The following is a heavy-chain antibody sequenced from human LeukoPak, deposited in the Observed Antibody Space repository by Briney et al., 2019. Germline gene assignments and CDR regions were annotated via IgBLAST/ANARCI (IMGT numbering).Heavy chain of an antibody. J-gene: IGHJ3*02. CDR1: GGTFSSYT. CDR3: ARDRSGYAFDI. V-gene: IGHV1-69*04. CDR2: IIPILGIA. D-gene: IGHD6-19*01. Sequence: SVKVSCKASGGTFSSYTISWVRQAPGQGHEWMGRIIPILGIANYAQKFQGRVTISADKSTSTAYMALSSLRSEDTAVYYCARDRSGYAFDIWGQGTMVTVSS.